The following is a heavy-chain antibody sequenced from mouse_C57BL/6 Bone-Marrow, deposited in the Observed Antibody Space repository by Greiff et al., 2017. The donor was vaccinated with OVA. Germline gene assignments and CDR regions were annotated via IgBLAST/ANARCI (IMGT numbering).Heavy chain of an antibody. V-gene: IGHV5-16*01. J-gene: IGHJ1*03. CDR2: INYDGSST. Sequence: EVQRVESEGGLVQPGSSMKLSCTASGFTFSDYYMAWVRQVPEKGLEWVANINYDGSSTYYLDSLKSRFIISRDNAKNILYLQMSSLKSEDTATYYCAREGYDYHWYFDVWGTGTTVTVSS. CDR1: GFTFSDYY. CDR3: AREGYDYHWYFDV. D-gene: IGHD2-4*01.